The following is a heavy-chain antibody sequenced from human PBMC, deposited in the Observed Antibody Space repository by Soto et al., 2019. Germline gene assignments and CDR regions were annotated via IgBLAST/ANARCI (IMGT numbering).Heavy chain of an antibody. V-gene: IGHV1-46*01. Sequence: VQLVQSGAEVKKPGASVKVSCKASGYTFTHYYIHWVRQAPGQGLEWLGMINHSGGSTDYAQKFQGRVTMTTDTSTTTVYMELSSLRSDDTAVYYCARPPFPGCINGVCYPCDHWGQGTLVTVSS. D-gene: IGHD2-8*01. J-gene: IGHJ4*02. CDR1: GYTFTHYY. CDR3: ARPPFPGCINGVCYPCDH. CDR2: INHSGGST.